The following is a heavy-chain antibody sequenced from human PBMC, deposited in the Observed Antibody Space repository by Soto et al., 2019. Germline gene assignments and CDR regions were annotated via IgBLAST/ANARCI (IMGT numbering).Heavy chain of an antibody. Sequence: SETLSLTCTVSGGSISSYYWSWIRQPPGKRLEWIGYIYYSGSTNYNPSLKSRVTISVDTSKNQFSLKLNSVTAADTAVYYCARVRGYCSAGSCHSGVGPWGQGTLVTVSS. J-gene: IGHJ5*02. V-gene: IGHV4-59*01. CDR1: GGSISSYY. CDR2: IYYSGST. CDR3: ARVRGYCSAGSCHSGVGP. D-gene: IGHD2-15*01.